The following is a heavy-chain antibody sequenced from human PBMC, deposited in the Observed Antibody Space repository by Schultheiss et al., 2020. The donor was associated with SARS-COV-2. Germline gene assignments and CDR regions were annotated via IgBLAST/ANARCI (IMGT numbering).Heavy chain of an antibody. J-gene: IGHJ5*02. D-gene: IGHD3-22*01. V-gene: IGHV1-69*13. CDR3: ARELKGCDSSGCP. CDR1: GGTFSSYA. CDR2: IIPIFGTA. Sequence: SVKVSCKASGGTFSSYAISWVRQAPGQGLEWMGGIIPIFGTANYAQKFQGRVTITADESTSTAYMELSSLRSEDTAVYYCARELKGCDSSGCPWGQGTLVTVSS.